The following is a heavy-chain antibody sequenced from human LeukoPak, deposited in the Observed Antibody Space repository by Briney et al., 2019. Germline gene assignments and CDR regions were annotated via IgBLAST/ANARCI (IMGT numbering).Heavy chain of an antibody. D-gene: IGHD3-22*01. CDR2: INPNGGGT. CDR1: GYTFTGYY. Sequence: SVKVSCKASGYTFTGYYMHWVRQAPGQGLEWMGRINPNGGGTNYAQKFQGRVTMTRDTSISTAYMELSRLRSDDTAVYYCARDGDYYDSSGSPDYWGQGTLVTVSS. J-gene: IGHJ4*02. CDR3: ARDGDYYDSSGSPDY. V-gene: IGHV1-2*06.